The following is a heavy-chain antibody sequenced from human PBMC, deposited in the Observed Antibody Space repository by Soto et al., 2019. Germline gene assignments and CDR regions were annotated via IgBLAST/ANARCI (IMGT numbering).Heavy chain of an antibody. Sequence: PSETLSLTCAVSGGSISSGGYSWSWIRQPPGKGLEWIGYIYHSGSTYYNPSLKSRVTISVDRSKNQFSLKLSSVTAADTAVYYCARGGRSGYDLYYYYGMDVWGQGTTVTVSS. CDR1: GGSISSGGYS. D-gene: IGHD3-3*01. V-gene: IGHV4-30-2*01. J-gene: IGHJ6*02. CDR2: IYHSGST. CDR3: ARGGRSGYDLYYYYGMDV.